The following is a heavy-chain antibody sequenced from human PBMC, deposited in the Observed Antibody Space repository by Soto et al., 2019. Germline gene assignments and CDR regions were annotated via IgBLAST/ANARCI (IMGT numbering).Heavy chain of an antibody. CDR2: ISYDGSNK. J-gene: IGHJ6*02. CDR1: GFTFSSYA. CDR3: ARDLDYGGKDYYYYGMDV. D-gene: IGHD4-17*01. V-gene: IGHV3-30-3*01. Sequence: QVQLVESGGGVVQPGRSLRLSCAASGFTFSSYAMHWVRQAPGKGLEWVAVISYDGSNKSYADSVKGRFTISRDNSKNTLYLQMNSLRAEDTAVYYCARDLDYGGKDYYYYGMDVWGQGTTVTVSS.